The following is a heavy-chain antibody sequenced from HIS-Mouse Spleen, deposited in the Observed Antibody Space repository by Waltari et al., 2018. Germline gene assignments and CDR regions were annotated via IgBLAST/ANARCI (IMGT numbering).Heavy chain of an antibody. J-gene: IGHJ4*02. CDR3: ARATPPKGPVAVDY. V-gene: IGHV3-30*04. Sequence: QVQLVESGGGVVQPGRSLRLSCAASGFTFSSYAMHWVRQAPGKGLEWVAVISYDGSNKYYADSVKGRFTISRDNSKNTLYLQMNSLRAEDTAVYYCARATPPKGPVAVDYWGQGTLVTVSS. CDR1: GFTFSSYA. CDR2: ISYDGSNK.